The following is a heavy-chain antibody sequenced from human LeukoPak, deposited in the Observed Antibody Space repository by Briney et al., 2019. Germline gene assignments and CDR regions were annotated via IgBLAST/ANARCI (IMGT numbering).Heavy chain of an antibody. CDR3: ARGQPLGDTAISLPEDWFDP. J-gene: IGHJ5*02. CDR2: IYYSGST. D-gene: IGHD5-18*01. Sequence: SETLSLTCTVSSGSISSSSYYWGWLRQPPGKGLEWIGSIYYSGSTYYNPSLKSRVTISVDTSKNQFSLKLSSVTAADTAVYYCARGQPLGDTAISLPEDWFDPWGQGTLVTVSS. V-gene: IGHV4-39*01. CDR1: SGSISSSSYY.